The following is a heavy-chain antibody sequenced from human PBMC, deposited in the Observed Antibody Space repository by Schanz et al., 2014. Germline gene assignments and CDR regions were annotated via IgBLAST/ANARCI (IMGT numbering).Heavy chain of an antibody. V-gene: IGHV4-31*03. CDR3: SRGECSSTSCHEVAPPDD. D-gene: IGHD2-2*01. CDR1: GASISSGGYY. Sequence: QVQLQESGPGLVKPSQTLSLTCTVSGASISSGGYYWDWIRLLPGKGLEWIGYISYSGRTYYSPSRKSRLTMSVDTSKNQFSLRLSSVTAADTAIYYCSRGECSSTSCHEVAPPDDWGQGTLVTVSS. CDR2: ISYSGRT. J-gene: IGHJ4*02.